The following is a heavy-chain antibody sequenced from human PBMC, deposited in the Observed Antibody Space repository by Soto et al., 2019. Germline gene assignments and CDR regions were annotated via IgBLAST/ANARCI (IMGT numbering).Heavy chain of an antibody. Sequence: GSLRLSCAASGFTFSSYAMSWVRQAPGKGLEWVSAISGSGGSTYYADSVKGRFTISRDNSKNTLYLQMNSLRAEDTAVYYCAKVSGYYYGSGSFGAFDIWGQGTMVTVSS. V-gene: IGHV3-23*01. CDR3: AKVSGYYYGSGSFGAFDI. CDR2: ISGSGGST. CDR1: GFTFSSYA. J-gene: IGHJ3*02. D-gene: IGHD3-10*01.